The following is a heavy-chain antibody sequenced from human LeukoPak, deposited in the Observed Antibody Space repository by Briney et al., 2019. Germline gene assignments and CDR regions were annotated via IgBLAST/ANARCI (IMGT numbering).Heavy chain of an antibody. CDR3: ARDTVHRVAAVEGSY. J-gene: IGHJ4*02. CDR2: IYYSGST. D-gene: IGHD6-13*01. Sequence: PSETLSLTCTVSGGSISSGGYYWSRIRQHPGKGLEWIGYIYYSGSTYYNPSLKSRVTISVDTSKNQFSLKLSSVTAADTAVYYCARDTVHRVAAVEGSYWGQGTLVTVSS. V-gene: IGHV4-31*03. CDR1: GGSISSGGYY.